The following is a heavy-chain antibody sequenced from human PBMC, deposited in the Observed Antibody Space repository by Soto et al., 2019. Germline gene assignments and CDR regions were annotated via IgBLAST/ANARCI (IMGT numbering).Heavy chain of an antibody. D-gene: IGHD6-19*01. V-gene: IGHV3-23*01. CDR2: MSGTGGTT. Sequence: EVQLLESGGGLVQPGRSLRLSCAASGFTFSSYAMNWVRQAPGKGLEWVSAMSGTGGTTYYAVSVKGRFTIARDNSKLTLYLQTNSLRVEDTTVFYCAKAGFSSGWSPSSFAYWGQGTLVTVSS. CDR3: AKAGFSSGWSPSSFAY. CDR1: GFTFSSYA. J-gene: IGHJ4*02.